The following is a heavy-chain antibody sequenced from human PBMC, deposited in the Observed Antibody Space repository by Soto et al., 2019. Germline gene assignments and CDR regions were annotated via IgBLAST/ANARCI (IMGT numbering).Heavy chain of an antibody. D-gene: IGHD1-7*01. CDR3: AKDWAGTTYTFDY. Sequence: QVQLVESGGGVVQPGRSLRLSCAASGFTFSSYGMHWVRQAPGKGLEWVAVISYDGSNKYYADSVKGRFTISRDNSKNTLYLQMNSLRAEDTAVYYCAKDWAGTTYTFDYWGQGTLVTVSS. V-gene: IGHV3-30*18. CDR1: GFTFSSYG. CDR2: ISYDGSNK. J-gene: IGHJ4*02.